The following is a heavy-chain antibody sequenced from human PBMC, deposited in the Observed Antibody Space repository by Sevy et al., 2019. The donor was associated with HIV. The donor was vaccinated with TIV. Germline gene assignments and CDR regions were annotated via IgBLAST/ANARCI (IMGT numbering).Heavy chain of an antibody. CDR3: LKGLGKVQGALXSXDX. Sequence: GGSLRLSCGASGFNFGDFGMHWVRQAPGRGLEWVXFMRYDGSTQYYTDSVKGRFTISRDNSKSTLYLQMKSLGAEDTAVYYCLKGLGKVQGALXSXDXWGQGTMVTVSS. J-gene: IGHJ3*02. CDR2: MRYDGSTQ. D-gene: IGHD3-10*01. CDR1: GFNFGDFG. V-gene: IGHV3-30*02.